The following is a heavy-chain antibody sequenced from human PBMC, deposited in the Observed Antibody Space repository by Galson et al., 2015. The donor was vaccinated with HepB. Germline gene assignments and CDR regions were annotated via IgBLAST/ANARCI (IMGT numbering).Heavy chain of an antibody. V-gene: IGHV1-2*06. D-gene: IGHD1-14*01. CDR3: AREWSRIGFDY. Sequence: SVKVSCKASGYTFTGYYMHWVRQAPGQGLEWMGRINPNSGGTNYAQKFQGGVTMTRDTSISTAYMELGRLRSDDTAVYYCAREWSRIGFDYWGQGTLVTVSS. CDR2: INPNSGGT. CDR1: GYTFTGYY. J-gene: IGHJ4*02.